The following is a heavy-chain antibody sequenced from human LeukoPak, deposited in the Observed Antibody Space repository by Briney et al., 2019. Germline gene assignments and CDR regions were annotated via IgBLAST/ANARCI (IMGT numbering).Heavy chain of an antibody. D-gene: IGHD6-13*01. CDR3: ARDRGSSPFDI. Sequence: GGSLRLSCAASGFTFSNYWMNWVRQAPGKGLDWVANIKEDGSEKYYVDSVKGRFTISRDNAKNSLYLQMNSLRAEDTAVYYCARDRGSSPFDIWGQGTMVTVSS. J-gene: IGHJ3*02. CDR1: GFTFSNYW. CDR2: IKEDGSEK. V-gene: IGHV3-7*01.